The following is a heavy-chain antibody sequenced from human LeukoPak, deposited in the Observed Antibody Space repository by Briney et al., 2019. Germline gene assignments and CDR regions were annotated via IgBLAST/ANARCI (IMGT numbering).Heavy chain of an antibody. CDR3: ARRRITGTTPDGSDI. CDR1: GFSFSTYA. V-gene: IGHV3-30*04. J-gene: IGHJ3*02. D-gene: IGHD1-7*01. Sequence: GGSLRLSCAASGFSFSTYAMHWVRQAPGKGLEWVAVIAYDGSDKYYADSVKGRFTISRDNSKNTLHLQMNSLRAEDMAVYYCARRRITGTTPDGSDIWGQGTMVTVSS. CDR2: IAYDGSDK.